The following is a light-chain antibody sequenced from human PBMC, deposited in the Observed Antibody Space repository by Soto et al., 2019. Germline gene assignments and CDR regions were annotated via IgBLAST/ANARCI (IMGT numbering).Light chain of an antibody. J-gene: IGLJ3*02. V-gene: IGLV4-69*01. Sequence: QLVLTQSPSASASLGASVKLTCTLSSGHSNYAIAWHQQQPEKGPRYLMKLNSDGSHSKGDGIPDRFSGSSSGAERYLTISSLQSEDEDDYYCQTWGTGFWVFGGGTKLTVL. CDR3: QTWGTGFWV. CDR1: SGHSNYA. CDR2: LNSDGSH.